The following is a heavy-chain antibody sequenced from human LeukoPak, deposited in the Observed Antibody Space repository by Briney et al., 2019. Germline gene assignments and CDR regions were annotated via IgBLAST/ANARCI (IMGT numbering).Heavy chain of an antibody. CDR2: INWNGGST. CDR1: GFTFDDYG. D-gene: IGHD6-13*01. CDR3: ANGAAASPDY. Sequence: RGSLRLSCAASGFTFDDYGMSWVRQAPGKGLEWVSGINWNGGSTGYADSVKGRFTISRDNAKNSLYLQMNSLRAEDTAVYYCANGAAASPDYWGQGTLVTVSS. V-gene: IGHV3-20*04. J-gene: IGHJ4*02.